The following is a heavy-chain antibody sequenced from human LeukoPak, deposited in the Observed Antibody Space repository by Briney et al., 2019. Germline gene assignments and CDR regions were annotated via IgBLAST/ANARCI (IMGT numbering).Heavy chain of an antibody. CDR2: ISSNGGST. J-gene: IGHJ4*02. CDR1: GGSISSYF. Sequence: PSETLSLTCNVSGGSISSYFWRWIRQTPGKGLEYVSSISSNGGSTYYANSVKGRFTISRDNSKNTLYLQMNSLRAEDTAVYYCAKPSHRPPRTRFGELPDFWGQETLVTVSS. CDR3: AKPSHRPPRTRFGELPDF. D-gene: IGHD3-10*01. V-gene: IGHV3-64*01.